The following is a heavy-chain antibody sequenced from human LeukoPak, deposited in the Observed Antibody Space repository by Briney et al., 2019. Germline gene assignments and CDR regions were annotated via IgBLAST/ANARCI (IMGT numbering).Heavy chain of an antibody. Sequence: PTGGSLRLSCAASGFSFSSYWLNWVRQAPGEGLEWVANIKQDGGEKTYVDSVKGRFTISRDNAKYSLYLQMNSLRADDTAVYYCAKGTNIAAGIFDCWGQGTLVTVSS. V-gene: IGHV3-7*04. CDR3: AKGTNIAAGIFDC. CDR1: GFSFSSYW. D-gene: IGHD6-13*01. CDR2: IKQDGGEK. J-gene: IGHJ4*02.